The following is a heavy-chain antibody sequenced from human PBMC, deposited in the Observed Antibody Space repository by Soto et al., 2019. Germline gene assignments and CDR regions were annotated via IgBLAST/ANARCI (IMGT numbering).Heavy chain of an antibody. D-gene: IGHD3-3*01. J-gene: IGHJ6*03. CDR2: IYYSGST. V-gene: IGHV4-59*08. Sequence: SETLSLTCTVSGSYISSYYWSCIRPPPGKGLEWIGYIYYSGSTNYNPSLKSRVTISVDTSKNQFSLKLSSVTAADTAVYYCARLIYYDFWSGPRGDYYYYMDVWGKGTTVTVSS. CDR1: GSYISSYY. CDR3: ARLIYYDFWSGPRGDYYYYMDV.